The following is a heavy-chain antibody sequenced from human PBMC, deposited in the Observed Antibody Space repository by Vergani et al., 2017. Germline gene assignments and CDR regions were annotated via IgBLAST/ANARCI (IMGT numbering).Heavy chain of an antibody. J-gene: IGHJ6*02. Sequence: QVQLVQSGAEVKKPGSSVKVSCKASGATFRSNTISWVRQVPGQGLEWMGRIIPVLGKTKYAQDFQGRLTLTADTSTSTAYMELTSLKAQDTAVYYCARDPRGYGSDPEDYYYGMDVWGQGTTVTVSS. CDR1: GATFRSNT. CDR2: IIPVLGKT. V-gene: IGHV1-69*08. CDR3: ARDPRGYGSDPEDYYYGMDV. D-gene: IGHD2-15*01.